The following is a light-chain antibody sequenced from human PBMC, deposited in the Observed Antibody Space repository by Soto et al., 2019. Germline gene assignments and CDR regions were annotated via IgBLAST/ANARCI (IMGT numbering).Light chain of an antibody. CDR2: SAS. CDR1: QGISSY. CDR3: QQINSYPVT. J-gene: IGKJ4*01. V-gene: IGKV1-9*01. Sequence: DIQLTQSPAFLSASGGDKVTITCRASQGISSYLAWYQQKPGKAPNLLIYSASTLQSGVPSRFSGSGSGTEFTLTISSLQPEDFATYFCQQINSYPVTFGGGTKVEIK.